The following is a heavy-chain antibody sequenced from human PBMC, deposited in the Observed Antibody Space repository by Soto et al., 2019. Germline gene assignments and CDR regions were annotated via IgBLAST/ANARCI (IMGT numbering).Heavy chain of an antibody. Sequence: ASVKVSCKASGYTFTSYAMHWVRQAPGQRLEWMGWINAGNGNTKYSQKFQGRVTITRDTSASTAYMELSSLRSEDAAVYYCARDTSSGYYYHTRFYGMDVWGQGTKVTVS. CDR1: GYTFTSYA. V-gene: IGHV1-3*01. CDR2: INAGNGNT. CDR3: ARDTSSGYYYHTRFYGMDV. J-gene: IGHJ6*01. D-gene: IGHD3-22*01.